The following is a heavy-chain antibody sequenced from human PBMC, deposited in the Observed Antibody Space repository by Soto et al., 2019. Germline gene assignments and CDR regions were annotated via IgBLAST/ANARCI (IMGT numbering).Heavy chain of an antibody. Sequence: ASVQVSCKASGYTFTSYGISWVRQAPGQGREGMGWISAYNGNTNYAQKLQGRVTMTTDTSTSAAYMELRSLRSDDTAVYYCARDWAPYGRRSSCYRVAFDIWGQGTMVTV. V-gene: IGHV1-18*01. CDR1: GYTFTSYG. D-gene: IGHD2-2*01. CDR2: ISAYNGNT. CDR3: ARDWAPYGRRSSCYRVAFDI. J-gene: IGHJ3*02.